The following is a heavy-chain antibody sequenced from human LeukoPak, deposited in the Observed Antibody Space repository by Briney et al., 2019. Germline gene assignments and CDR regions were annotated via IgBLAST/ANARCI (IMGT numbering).Heavy chain of an antibody. Sequence: GGSLRLSCAASGFTFSSYEVNWVRQAPGKGLEWVSYISGSGNIIYYADSVKGRFTISRDNAKNSLYLQMNSLRAEDTAVYYCAGGYYDSVGYYYVGAFDIWGQGTMVTVSS. CDR1: GFTFSSYE. D-gene: IGHD3-22*01. CDR2: ISGSGNII. J-gene: IGHJ3*02. CDR3: AGGYYDSVGYYYVGAFDI. V-gene: IGHV3-48*03.